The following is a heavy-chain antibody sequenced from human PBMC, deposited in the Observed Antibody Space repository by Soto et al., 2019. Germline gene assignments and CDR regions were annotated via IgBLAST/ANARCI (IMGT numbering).Heavy chain of an antibody. J-gene: IGHJ5*02. CDR3: ARQRSCLEMYNWFDP. CDR1: GGSVSSGSYY. CDR2: SSYSGST. Sequence: QVQLQESGPGLVKHSETLSLTCTVSGGSVSSGSYYWSWIRQSPGKGLEWIAYSSYSGSTSYNPSLKSRATISVDTSKNQFSLKLRSVTSADTAVYYCARQRSCLEMYNWFDPWGEGTLVSVSS. D-gene: IGHD3-10*01. V-gene: IGHV4-61*01.